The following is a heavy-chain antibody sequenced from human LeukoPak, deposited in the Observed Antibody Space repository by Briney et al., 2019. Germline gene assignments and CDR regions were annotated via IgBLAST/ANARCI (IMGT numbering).Heavy chain of an antibody. CDR2: ISAYNGNK. CDR3: ATYPLHCGGDYYSDY. Sequence: ASVNLSCKASGYTFTSYGISWVRQAPGQGLEWMGWISAYNGNKNYAQKLQGTVTKTTDTSTSTAYMQLRSLRSDDTAVYYCATYPLHCGGDYYSDYWGQGTLVT. D-gene: IGHD2-21*02. CDR1: GYTFTSYG. V-gene: IGHV1-18*01. J-gene: IGHJ4*02.